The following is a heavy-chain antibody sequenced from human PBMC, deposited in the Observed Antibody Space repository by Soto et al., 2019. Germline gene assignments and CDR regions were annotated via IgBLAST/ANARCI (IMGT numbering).Heavy chain of an antibody. CDR2: INAGNGNT. CDR3: ARGDWWLFDY. D-gene: IGHD2-8*02. Sequence: QVKLVQSGAEEKKPGASVKVSCKASGYTFTINAIHWVRQAPGQRLEWMGWINAGNGNTNYAQKFQGRVNITRDTSASTAYMELSSLKSEDTAVYYCARGDWWLFDYWGQGTLVTVSS. J-gene: IGHJ4*02. CDR1: GYTFTINA. V-gene: IGHV1-3*05.